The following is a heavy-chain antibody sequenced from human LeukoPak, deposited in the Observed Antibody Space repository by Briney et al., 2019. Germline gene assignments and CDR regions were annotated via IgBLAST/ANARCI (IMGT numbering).Heavy chain of an antibody. V-gene: IGHV4-59*01. J-gene: IGHJ3*02. CDR1: GGSISSYY. CDR3: ARDRYSSGWFDAFDI. D-gene: IGHD6-19*01. Sequence: SETLSLTCTVSGGSISSYYWSWIRQPPGKGLEWIGYIYYSGSTNYNPSLKSRVTISVDTSKNQFSLKLSSVTAADTAVYYCARDRYSSGWFDAFDIWGQGAMVTVSS. CDR2: IYYSGST.